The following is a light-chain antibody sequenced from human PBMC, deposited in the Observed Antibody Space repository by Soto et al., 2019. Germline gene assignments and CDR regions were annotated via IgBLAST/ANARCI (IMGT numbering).Light chain of an antibody. CDR3: QSYDSRNVV. CDR2: EDN. CDR1: SGSIDSNY. J-gene: IGLJ2*01. V-gene: IGLV6-57*04. Sequence: NFMLTQPHSVSESPGKTATISCTRSSGSIDSNYVQWFQQRPGSAPTTVIYEDNQRPSGVPDRFSGSIDSSSNSASLTISGLKTEDEAHYYCQSYDSRNVVFGGGTQLTVL.